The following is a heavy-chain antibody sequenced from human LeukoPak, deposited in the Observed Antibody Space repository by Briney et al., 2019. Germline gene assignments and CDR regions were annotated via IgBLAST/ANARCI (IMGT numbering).Heavy chain of an antibody. D-gene: IGHD2-8*01. CDR1: GDSISSFY. CDR3: ALAPNSNWFDF. V-gene: IGHV4-59*08. J-gene: IGHJ5*01. Sequence: SETLSLTCSVSGDSISSFYWNWIRQPPGKGLEWIGNIHYSGSSSYNPSLKSRVTISVDTSRKQFFLRLSSVTAADTAVYYCALAPNSNWFDFWGQGTLVTVSS. CDR2: IHYSGSS.